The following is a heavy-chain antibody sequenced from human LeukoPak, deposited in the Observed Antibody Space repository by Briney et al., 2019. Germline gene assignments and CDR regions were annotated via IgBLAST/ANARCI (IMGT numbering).Heavy chain of an antibody. J-gene: IGHJ4*02. V-gene: IGHV4-34*01. CDR1: GGSFSGYY. CDR3: ARVVRGSGSPH. Sequence: SETLSLTCAVYGGSFSGYYWSWIRQPPGKGLEWIGEINHSGSTNYNPSLKSRVTISVDTSKNQFSLKLSSVTAADTAVYYCARVVRGSGSPHWGQGTLVTVSS. D-gene: IGHD3-10*01. CDR2: INHSGST.